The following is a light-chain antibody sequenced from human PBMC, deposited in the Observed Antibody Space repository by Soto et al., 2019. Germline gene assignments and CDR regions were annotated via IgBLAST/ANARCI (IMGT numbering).Light chain of an antibody. Sequence: QSVLTQPPSASGSPGQSVTISCTGTKNDIGVYDFVSWYQHHPGKAPRLIIYEVVQRPSGVPDRFSGSKSGNTASLTVSGLQAADEADYFCKSYARSNTYFFGSGTKVTVL. J-gene: IGLJ1*01. CDR1: KNDIGVYDF. CDR3: KSYARSNTYF. V-gene: IGLV2-8*01. CDR2: EVV.